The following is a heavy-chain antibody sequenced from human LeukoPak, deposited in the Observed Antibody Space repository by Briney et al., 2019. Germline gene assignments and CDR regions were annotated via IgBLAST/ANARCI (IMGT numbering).Heavy chain of an antibody. V-gene: IGHV3-20*04. CDR3: ARESLQWLDFDY. CDR2: INWNGCST. Sequence: PGGSLRLSCAASGFTFDDYGMSWVRQAPGKGLEWVSGINWNGCSTGYADSVKGRFTISRDNAKNSLYLQMNSLRAEDTAVYYCARESLQWLDFDYWGQGTLVTVSS. J-gene: IGHJ4*02. D-gene: IGHD6-19*01. CDR1: GFTFDDYG.